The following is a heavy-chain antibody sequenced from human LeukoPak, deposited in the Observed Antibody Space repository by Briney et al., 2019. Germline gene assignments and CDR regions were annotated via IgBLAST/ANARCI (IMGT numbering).Heavy chain of an antibody. CDR3: ARPHAYCSSTSCYYDY. J-gene: IGHJ4*02. CDR1: GFTFSSYS. CDR2: ISSASGSI. V-gene: IGHV3-48*04. Sequence: GGSLRLSCAASGFTFSSYSMNWVRQAPGKGLEWVSYISSASGSIYCADSVKGRFTISRDNAKNSLFLQMNSLRAEDTAVYYCARPHAYCSSTSCYYDYWGQGTLVTVSS. D-gene: IGHD2-2*01.